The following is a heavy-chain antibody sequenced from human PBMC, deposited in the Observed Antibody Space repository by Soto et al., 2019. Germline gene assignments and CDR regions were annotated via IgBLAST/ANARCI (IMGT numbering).Heavy chain of an antibody. CDR1: GDSISSVDYF. D-gene: IGHD2-15*01. CDR2: IYKSATT. V-gene: IGHV4-30-4*01. Sequence: SETLSLTCSVSGDSISSVDYFSAWIRQPPGQALEYIGYIYKSATTYYNPSFESRVAISLDTSKSQFSLNVTSVTAADTAVYFCARGRYCLTGRCFPNWFDSWGQGTLVTV. CDR3: ARGRYCLTGRCFPNWFDS. J-gene: IGHJ5*01.